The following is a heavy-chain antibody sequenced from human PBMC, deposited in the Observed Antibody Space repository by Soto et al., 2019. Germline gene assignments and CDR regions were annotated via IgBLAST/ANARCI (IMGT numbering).Heavy chain of an antibody. Sequence: SETLSLTCTVSGGSISGHYWSWIRQPPGKGLEWIGYRYYSGSAKYNPSLKSRVTISVDTSKNQFSLRLSSVTAADTAVYYCARVSAAAWFAPWGQGT. V-gene: IGHV4-59*11. CDR2: RYYSGSA. D-gene: IGHD3-16*02. CDR1: GGSISGHY. J-gene: IGHJ5*02. CDR3: ARVSAAAWFAP.